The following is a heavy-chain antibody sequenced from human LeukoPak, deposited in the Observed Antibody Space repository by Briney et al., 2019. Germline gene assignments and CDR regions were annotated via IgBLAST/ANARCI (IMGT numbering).Heavy chain of an antibody. D-gene: IGHD5-18*01. J-gene: IGHJ3*02. V-gene: IGHV4-30-2*02. CDR1: GGSISSGGYY. CDR3: ARYTAMVAFHAHGFDI. Sequence: TSETLSLTCTVSGGSISSGGYYWSWIRQPPGKGLEWIGYIYHSGSTYYNPSLKSRVTISVDTSKNQFSLKLRSVTAADTAVYYCARYTAMVAFHAHGFDIWGKGTMVTVS. CDR2: IYHSGST.